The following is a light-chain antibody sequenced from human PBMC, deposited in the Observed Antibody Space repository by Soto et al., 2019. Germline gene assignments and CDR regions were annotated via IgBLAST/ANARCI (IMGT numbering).Light chain of an antibody. CDR3: CSYAGSGTFV. V-gene: IGLV2-23*02. CDR1: SSDVGSYNL. CDR2: EVT. J-gene: IGLJ1*01. Sequence: QSVLAQPASVSGSPGQSITISCTGTSSDVGSYNLVSWYQQHPGKAPKLMIYEVTKRPSGVSNRFSGSKSGNAASLTISGLQAEDEADYYCCSYAGSGTFVFGTGTRSPS.